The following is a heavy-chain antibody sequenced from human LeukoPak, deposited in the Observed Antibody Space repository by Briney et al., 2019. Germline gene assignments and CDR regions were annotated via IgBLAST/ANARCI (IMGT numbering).Heavy chain of an antibody. V-gene: IGHV4-59*08. J-gene: IGHJ4*02. CDR2: IYYSGST. CDR1: GGSISSYY. CDR3: ATTLYCSGGSCALSY. D-gene: IGHD2-15*01. Sequence: PSETLSLTCTVSGGSISSYYWSWIRQPPGKGLEWIGYIYYSGSTNYNPSLKSRVTISVDTSKNQFSLKLSSVTAADTAVYYCATTLYCSGGSCALSYRGQGTLVTVSS.